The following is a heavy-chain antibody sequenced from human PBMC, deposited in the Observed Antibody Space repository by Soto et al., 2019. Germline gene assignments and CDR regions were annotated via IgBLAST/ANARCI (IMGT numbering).Heavy chain of an antibody. J-gene: IGHJ5*02. CDR2: IIPIFGTA. V-gene: IGHV1-69*01. Sequence: QVQLVQSGAEVKKPGSSVKVSCKASGGTFSSYAISWVRQAPGQGLEGMGGIIPIFGTANYAQKFQGRVTITADESTSTAYMELSSLRSEDTAVYYGARYSMLRGYNTNWFDTWGQGTLVTVSS. CDR3: ARYSMLRGYNTNWFDT. D-gene: IGHD5-18*01. CDR1: GGTFSSYA.